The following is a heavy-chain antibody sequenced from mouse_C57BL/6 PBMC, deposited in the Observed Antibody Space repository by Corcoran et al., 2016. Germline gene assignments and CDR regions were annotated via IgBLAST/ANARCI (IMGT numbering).Heavy chain of an antibody. J-gene: IGHJ1*03. CDR1: GYTFTTYG. CDR3: AIDSNWYFDV. Sequence: QIQLVQSGPELKKPGETVKISCKASGYTFTTYGMSWMKQAPGKGLKWMGWMNIYSGVPTYADDFKGRFALSLETSASTAYLEINNLKSEDTATYFCAIDSNWYFDVWGIGTTVTVSS. D-gene: IGHD2-5*01. V-gene: IGHV9-3*01. CDR2: MNIYSGVP.